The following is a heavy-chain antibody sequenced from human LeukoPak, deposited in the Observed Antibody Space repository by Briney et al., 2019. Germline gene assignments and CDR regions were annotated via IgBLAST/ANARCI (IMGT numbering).Heavy chain of an antibody. CDR3: ASLAYCGGDCYSPFDY. CDR2: IYYSGST. CDR1: GGSISSYY. Sequence: SETLSLTCTVSGGSISSYYWSWIRQPPGKGLEWIWYIYYSGSTNYNPSLKSRVTISVDTSKNQFSLKLSPVTAADTAVYYCASLAYCGGDCYSPFDYWGQGTLVTVSS. J-gene: IGHJ4*02. V-gene: IGHV4-59*01. D-gene: IGHD2-21*01.